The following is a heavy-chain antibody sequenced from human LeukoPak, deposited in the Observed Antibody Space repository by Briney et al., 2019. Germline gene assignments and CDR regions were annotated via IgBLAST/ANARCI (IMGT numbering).Heavy chain of an antibody. J-gene: IGHJ5*02. CDR3: ARGGIPNFDP. D-gene: IGHD2-2*02. CDR1: GYSISSGYY. V-gene: IGHV4-38-2*01. CDR2: IYHSGST. Sequence: SETLSLTCAVSGYSISSGYYGGWIRQPPGEGLEWIGSIYHSGSTYYNPSLKSRVTISVDTSKNQFSLKLSSVTAADTAVYYCARGGIPNFDPWGQGTLVTVSS.